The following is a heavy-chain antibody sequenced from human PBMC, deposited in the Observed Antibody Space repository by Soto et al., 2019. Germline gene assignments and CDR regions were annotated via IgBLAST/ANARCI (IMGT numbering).Heavy chain of an antibody. CDR2: IYYSGST. CDR1: GGSISSYY. V-gene: IGHV4-59*12. J-gene: IGHJ6*02. CDR3: ARGGRVRGAGSYHYAGYYGMDV. Sequence: SETLALTCTVSGGSISSYYWSWIRQPPGKGLEWIGYIYYSGSTNYNPSLKSRVTISVDTSKNQFSLKLSSVTAADTAVYYCARGGRVRGAGSYHYAGYYGMDVWGQGTTVTVSS. D-gene: IGHD3-16*02.